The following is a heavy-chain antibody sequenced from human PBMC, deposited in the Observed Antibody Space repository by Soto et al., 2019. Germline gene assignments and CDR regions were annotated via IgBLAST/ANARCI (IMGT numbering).Heavy chain of an antibody. CDR3: AHGRPLWFGELAFDY. J-gene: IGHJ4*02. V-gene: IGHV2-5*02. CDR2: IYWDDGK. CDR1: GFSLSTSGVG. D-gene: IGHD3-10*01. Sequence: SGPTLVKPTQTLTLTCTFSGFSLSTSGVGVGWIRQPPGKALEWLALIYWDDGKRYTPTLKSRLTITKDTSKSQVVLTMTNMEPVDTATYYCAHGRPLWFGELAFDYWGQGTLVTVSS.